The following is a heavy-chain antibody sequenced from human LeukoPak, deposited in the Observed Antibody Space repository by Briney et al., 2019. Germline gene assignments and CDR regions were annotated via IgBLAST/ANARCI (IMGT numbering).Heavy chain of an antibody. CDR3: ARFGSSYCSGGSCYHAFDI. Sequence: AASVKVSCTASGYTFTGYYMHWVRQAPGQGLEWMGWINPNSGGTNYAQKFRGRVTMTRDTSISTAYMELSRLRSDDTAVYYCARFGSSYCSGGSCYHAFDIWGQGTMVTVSS. J-gene: IGHJ3*02. D-gene: IGHD2-15*01. CDR1: GYTFTGYY. V-gene: IGHV1-2*02. CDR2: INPNSGGT.